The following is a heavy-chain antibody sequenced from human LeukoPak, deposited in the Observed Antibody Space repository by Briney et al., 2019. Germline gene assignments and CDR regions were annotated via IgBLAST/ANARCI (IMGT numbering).Heavy chain of an antibody. J-gene: IGHJ6*03. Sequence: PSETLSLTCTVSGGSISSGSYCWSWIRQPAGKGLEWIGHIYTSGSTNYNPSLKSRVTISVDTSQNQFSLKLSSVTAADTAVYYCASLKRYGDYPYYYYYMDVWGKGTTVTVSS. V-gene: IGHV4-61*09. CDR2: IYTSGST. CDR3: ASLKRYGDYPYYYYYMDV. D-gene: IGHD4-17*01. CDR1: GGSISSGSYC.